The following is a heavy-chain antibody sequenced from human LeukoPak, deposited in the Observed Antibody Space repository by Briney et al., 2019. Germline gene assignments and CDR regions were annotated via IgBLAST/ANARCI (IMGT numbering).Heavy chain of an antibody. J-gene: IGHJ4*02. D-gene: IGHD6-6*01. CDR2: IYSGGYT. V-gene: IGHV3-66*01. Sequence: GGSLRLSCAASGFTVSSTYLTWVRQAPGKGLEWLSVIYSGGYTYYADSVKGRFFISRDISANMVYLQMNSLSVEDTAVYFCARGRPAHYFDSWGPGTLVTVS. CDR3: ARGRPAHYFDS. CDR1: GFTVSSTY.